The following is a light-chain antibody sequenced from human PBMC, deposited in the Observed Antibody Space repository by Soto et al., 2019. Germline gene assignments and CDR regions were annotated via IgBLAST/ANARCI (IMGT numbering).Light chain of an antibody. CDR2: DAS. CDR3: QQRSNWPWT. V-gene: IGKV3-11*01. J-gene: IGKJ1*01. Sequence: EIVLTQSLATLSLSPGERATLSCRASQSVSSYLAWYQQKPGQAPRLLIYDASNRATGIPARFSGSGSGTDFTLTISSLEPEEFAVYYCQQRSNWPWTFGQGTKVEIK. CDR1: QSVSSY.